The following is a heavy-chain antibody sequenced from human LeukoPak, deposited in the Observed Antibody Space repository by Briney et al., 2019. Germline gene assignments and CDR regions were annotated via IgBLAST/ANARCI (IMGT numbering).Heavy chain of an antibody. CDR1: GGSINNYH. CDR3: ASSGSRWHYYLDY. CDR2: IYTSGST. V-gene: IGHV4-4*07. Sequence: SETLSLTCTVSGGSINNYHWSWIRQPAGKGLEYIGRIYTSGSTNYNPSLKSRVTMSVDTSKNQFSLKLRSVTAADTAVYYCASSGSRWHYYLDYWGQGTLVTVSS. D-gene: IGHD1-26*01. J-gene: IGHJ4*02.